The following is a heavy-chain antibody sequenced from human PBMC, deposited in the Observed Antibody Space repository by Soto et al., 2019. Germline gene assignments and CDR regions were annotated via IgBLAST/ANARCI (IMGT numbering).Heavy chain of an antibody. Sequence: QVQLVQSGAEVKKPGASVKVSCKVSGYTLTELSMHWVRHAPGKGLEWMGGFDPEDGETIYAQKFQGRVTMTEDTSYSPGHMGAGRLRSEDTGVYYCATPARRGGAFDIRGQGTMVPV. CDR1: GYTLTELS. V-gene: IGHV1-24*01. CDR2: FDPEDGET. CDR3: ATPARRGGAFDI. J-gene: IGHJ3*02. D-gene: IGHD2-2*01.